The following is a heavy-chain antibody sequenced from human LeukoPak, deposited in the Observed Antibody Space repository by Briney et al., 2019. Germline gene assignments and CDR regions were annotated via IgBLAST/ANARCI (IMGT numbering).Heavy chain of an antibody. Sequence: SETLSLTCTVSGDSISSSNYYWGWIRQPPGKDLEWIGSIFYSGSAYYTPSLKSRLTISVDTSKNQFSLKLSSVTAADTAVYYCVRGQLALFGWFDPWGQGTLVTVSS. V-gene: IGHV4-39*01. CDR1: GDSISSSNYY. J-gene: IGHJ5*02. D-gene: IGHD6-13*01. CDR3: VRGQLALFGWFDP. CDR2: IFYSGSA.